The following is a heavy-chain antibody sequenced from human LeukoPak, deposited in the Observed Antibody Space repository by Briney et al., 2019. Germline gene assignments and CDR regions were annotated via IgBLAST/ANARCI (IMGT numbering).Heavy chain of an antibody. V-gene: IGHV3-21*01. CDR2: ICSGEGGYI. J-gene: IGHJ4*02. Sequence: GGSLTLSCAGSGFPFAAFSVHWVRQAPGKGLEWVSSICSGEGGYIYYADSVRGRFTISRDNAEYSVYLQMKSPGAEDTSVYYSARGNAPLPFNYWGQGTPVTVSS. D-gene: IGHD2-2*01. CDR1: GFPFAAFS. CDR3: ARGNAPLPFNY.